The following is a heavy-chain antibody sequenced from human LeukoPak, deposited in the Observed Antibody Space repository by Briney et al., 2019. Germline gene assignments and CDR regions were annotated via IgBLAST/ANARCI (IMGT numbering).Heavy chain of an antibody. V-gene: IGHV3-21*01. CDR1: GFTFSSYN. Sequence: GGSLRLSCAASGFTFSSYNMNWVRQAPGKGLEWVSCISSSSGNIYYAASVKGRFTISRDNAKNSLYLQMNSLRAEDTAVYYCARGDIAAAADFWGQGTLVIVSS. J-gene: IGHJ4*02. D-gene: IGHD6-13*01. CDR2: ISSSSGNI. CDR3: ARGDIAAAADF.